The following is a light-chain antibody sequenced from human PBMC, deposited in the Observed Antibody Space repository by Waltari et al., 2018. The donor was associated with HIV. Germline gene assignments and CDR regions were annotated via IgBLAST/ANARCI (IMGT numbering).Light chain of an antibody. CDR3: SSFTSSSTLI. Sequence: QSALTQPASVSGSPGQSLTISCTGTTSDVGGYNSVSWYQQHPGKAPKVMIFEVSDRPSGVSNRFSGSKSGNTASLTISGLQAEDEADYYCSSFTSSSTLIFGTGTKVTVL. CDR1: TSDVGGYNS. J-gene: IGLJ1*01. CDR2: EVS. V-gene: IGLV2-14*01.